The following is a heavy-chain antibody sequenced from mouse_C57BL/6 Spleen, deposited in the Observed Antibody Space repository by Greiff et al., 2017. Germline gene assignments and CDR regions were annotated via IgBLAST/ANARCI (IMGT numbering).Heavy chain of an antibody. CDR3: TTVPCYGSSDAWFAD. V-gene: IGHV14-1*01. D-gene: IGHD1-1*01. CDR1: GFNIQDSY. J-gene: IGHJ3*01. Sequence: VQLQQSGAELVRPGASVKLSCTASGFNIQDSYMHWVKQRPEQGLEWIGRIDPEDGDTEYAPKFQGKATMTADTSSNTAYLQLSSLTSEDTAVYYCTTVPCYGSSDAWFADWGQGTLVTVSA. CDR2: IDPEDGDT.